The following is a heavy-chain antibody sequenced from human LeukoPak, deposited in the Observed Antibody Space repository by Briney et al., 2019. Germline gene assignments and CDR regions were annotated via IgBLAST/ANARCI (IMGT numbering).Heavy chain of an antibody. D-gene: IGHD3-10*01. CDR1: GYTFTGYY. CDR3: ARHYDYGDY. J-gene: IGHJ4*02. CDR2: ISAYNGNT. V-gene: IGHV1-18*04. Sequence: GASVKVSCKASGYTFTGYYMHWVRQAPGQGLEWMGWISAYNGNTNYAQKLQGRVTMTTDTSTSTAYMELRSLRSDDTAVYYCARHYDYGDYWGQGTLVTVSS.